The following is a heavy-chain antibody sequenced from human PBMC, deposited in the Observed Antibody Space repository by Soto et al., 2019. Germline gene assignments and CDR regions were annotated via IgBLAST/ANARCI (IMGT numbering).Heavy chain of an antibody. J-gene: IGHJ6*03. V-gene: IGHV4-39*01. CDR3: ARTQCITMARAYSRAV. Sequence: SETLSLTCTVSGGSISSCSYYWGWIRQPPGKELEWIGSIYYSGSNYYNPSLKSRVTTSVNTNKNQFSQKLSSMTAAATALYYCARTQCITMARAYSRAVWGKGTTVTVSS. CDR1: GGSISSCSYY. D-gene: IGHD3-10*01. CDR2: IYYSGSN.